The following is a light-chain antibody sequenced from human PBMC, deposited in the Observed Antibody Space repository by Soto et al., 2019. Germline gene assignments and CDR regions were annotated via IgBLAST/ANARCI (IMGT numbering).Light chain of an antibody. V-gene: IGKV3-11*01. CDR3: QQRINLRRT. Sequence: EIVLTQSPATLSFSPGERATLSCRASQSVSSYLAWYQQKPGQAPRLLIYDASNRATGIPARFNRSGSGTDFTLTISSLEPEVFAVYYCQQRINLRRTCGRGTKVGIK. CDR1: QSVSSY. J-gene: IGKJ3*01. CDR2: DAS.